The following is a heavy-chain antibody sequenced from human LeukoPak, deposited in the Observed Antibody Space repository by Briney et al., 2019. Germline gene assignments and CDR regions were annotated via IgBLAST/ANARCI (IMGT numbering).Heavy chain of an antibody. Sequence: SETPSLTCNVPGGSISTYYWNWIRQPPGKGLEWIGSIYHSGNTNYNPSLRSPVTISVDTSKNQFSLKLSSVTAADTAVYYCARGVQQWPYYYDYWGQGTLVTVSS. V-gene: IGHV4-59*01. CDR3: ARGVQQWPYYYDY. J-gene: IGHJ4*02. D-gene: IGHD6-19*01. CDR1: GGSISTYY. CDR2: IYHSGNT.